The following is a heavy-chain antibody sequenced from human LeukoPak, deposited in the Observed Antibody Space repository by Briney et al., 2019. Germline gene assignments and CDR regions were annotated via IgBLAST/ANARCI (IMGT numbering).Heavy chain of an antibody. CDR2: IYYSGST. J-gene: IGHJ4*02. CDR3: ARYVWGSYRDHYYFDY. D-gene: IGHD3-16*02. V-gene: IGHV4-39*01. CDR1: GGSISSGGYY. Sequence: SETLSLTCIVSGGSISSGGYYWGWIRQPPGKGLEWIGSIYYSGSTYYNPSLKSRVTISVDTSKNQFSLKLSSVTAADTAVYYCARYVWGSYRDHYYFDYWGQGALVTVSS.